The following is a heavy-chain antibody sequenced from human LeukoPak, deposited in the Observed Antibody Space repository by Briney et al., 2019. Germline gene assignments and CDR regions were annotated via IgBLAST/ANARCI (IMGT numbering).Heavy chain of an antibody. V-gene: IGHV4-61*01. CDR1: GGSVSSGSYY. J-gene: IGHJ3*02. Sequence: PSETLSLTCTVSGGSVSSGSYYWSWIRQPPGKGLEWIGYIYYSGSTNYNPSLKSRVTTSVDTSKNQFSLKLSSVTAADTAVFDCARVASGYDVFDIWGQGTMVTVSS. CDR2: IYYSGST. D-gene: IGHD3-3*01. CDR3: ARVASGYDVFDI.